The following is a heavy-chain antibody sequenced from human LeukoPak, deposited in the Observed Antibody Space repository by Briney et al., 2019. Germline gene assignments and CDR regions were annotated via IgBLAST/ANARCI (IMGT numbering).Heavy chain of an antibody. Sequence: NSSETLSLTCTVSGGSISSYYWSWIRQPPGKGLEWIGYIYYSGSTNYNPSLKSRVTISVDTSKNQFSLKLSSVTAADTAVYYCARDVSESSSWYRNWFGPWGQGTLVTVSS. CDR2: IYYSGST. CDR1: GGSISSYY. CDR3: ARDVSESSSWYRNWFGP. D-gene: IGHD6-13*01. V-gene: IGHV4-59*01. J-gene: IGHJ5*02.